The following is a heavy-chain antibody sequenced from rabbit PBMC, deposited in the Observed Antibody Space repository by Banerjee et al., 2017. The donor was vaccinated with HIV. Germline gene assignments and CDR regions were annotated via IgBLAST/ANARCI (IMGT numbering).Heavy chain of an antibody. CDR3: ARHHYNYGYAGDA. CDR2: IDPVFGST. D-gene: IGHD6-1*01. Sequence: QEQLEESGGDLVKPEGSLTLTCTASGFDFSSYGVSWVRQAPGKGLEWIGYIDPVFGSTYYASWVNGRFTISSHNAQNTLYLQMTSLTAADTATYFCARHHYNYGYAGDAWGPGTLVTVS. V-gene: IGHV1S47*01. CDR1: GFDFSSYG. J-gene: IGHJ4*01.